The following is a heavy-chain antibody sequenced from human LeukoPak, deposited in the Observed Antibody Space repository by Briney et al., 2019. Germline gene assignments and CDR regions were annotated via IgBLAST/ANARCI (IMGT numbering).Heavy chain of an antibody. CDR2: IYYTGSG. J-gene: IGHJ4*02. CDR1: GGSISSYY. CDR3: ARLSRGSSAGFDY. Sequence: SETLSLTCTVSGGSISSYYWNWIRQPPGKGLEWIGYIYYTGSGNSNPSLKSRVTILVDTSKNQFSLKLSSVTAADTAVYFCARLSRGSSAGFDYWGQGILVTVSS. D-gene: IGHD6-6*01. V-gene: IGHV4-59*01.